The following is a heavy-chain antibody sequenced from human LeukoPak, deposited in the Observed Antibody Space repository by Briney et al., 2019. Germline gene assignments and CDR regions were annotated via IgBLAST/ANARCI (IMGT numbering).Heavy chain of an antibody. V-gene: IGHV4-4*02. CDR2: IYHSGST. J-gene: IGHJ5*02. Sequence: SETLSLTCAVSGGSISSGNWWSWVRQPPGKGLEWIGEIYHSGSTNYNPSLKSRVTISVDKSKNQFSLKLSSVSAADTAVYYCARKGSSTWYTYWFDPWGQGTLVTVSS. D-gene: IGHD6-13*01. CDR1: GGSISSGNW. CDR3: ARKGSSTWYTYWFDP.